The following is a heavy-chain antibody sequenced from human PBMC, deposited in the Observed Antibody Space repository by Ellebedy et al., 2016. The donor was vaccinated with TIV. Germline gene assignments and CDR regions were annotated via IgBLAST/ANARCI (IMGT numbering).Heavy chain of an antibody. V-gene: IGHV1-69*13. J-gene: IGHJ6*02. CDR2: IIPILATA. CDR1: GGTFRSDS. Sequence: AASVKVSCKASGGTFRSDSISWARQAPGQGPEWMGAIIPILATANYAQKFQGRVTLTADAATSIVYMELSSLRSEDTAVYYCARKSPDSYYYAMDVWGQGTTVTVSS. CDR3: ARKSPDSYYYAMDV.